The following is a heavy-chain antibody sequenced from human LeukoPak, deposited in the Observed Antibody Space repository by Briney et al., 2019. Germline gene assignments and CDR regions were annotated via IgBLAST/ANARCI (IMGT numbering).Heavy chain of an antibody. J-gene: IGHJ4*02. CDR1: GXXXGXXA. CDR2: XXGXXXXA. Sequence: PGGSLRLSCATXGXXXGXXAXXXXXXAXGXXPXXVXXXXGXXXXAXHAXSVKXRFTISRDNSKXTLYLKVNSLRAEDTAVYYCASPKWDCTSANCILSLYYFDYWGQGTLVTVSS. CDR3: ASPKWDCTSANCILSLYYFDY. D-gene: IGHD1-1*01. V-gene: IGHV3-23*01.